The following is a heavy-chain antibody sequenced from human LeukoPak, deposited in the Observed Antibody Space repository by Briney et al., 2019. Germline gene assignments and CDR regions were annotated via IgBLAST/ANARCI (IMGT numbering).Heavy chain of an antibody. Sequence: GGSLRLSCAASGFTVSSIHMVWVRQAPGKGLEWVSAITDSGGSTYYADSVKGRFTISRDNSKNTLYLQMNSLRAEDTAVYYCAKVRGGVDTAMVYAGNFDYWGQGTLVTVSS. D-gene: IGHD5-18*01. J-gene: IGHJ4*02. CDR2: ITDSGGST. CDR3: AKVRGGVDTAMVYAGNFDY. V-gene: IGHV3-23*01. CDR1: GFTVSSIH.